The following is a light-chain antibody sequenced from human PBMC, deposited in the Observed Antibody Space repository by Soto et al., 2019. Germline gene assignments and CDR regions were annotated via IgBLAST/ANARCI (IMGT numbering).Light chain of an antibody. CDR2: DVS. J-gene: IGLJ1*01. Sequence: QSVLTQPASVSGSPGQSITTSCTGTSIDVGGYNYVSWYQQHPGKAPKLMIYDVSNRPSGVSNRFSGSKSGDTASLTISGLQAEDEADYSCSSYTTGSTLFGTGTKVTVL. CDR3: SSYTTGSTL. V-gene: IGLV2-14*01. CDR1: SIDVGGYNY.